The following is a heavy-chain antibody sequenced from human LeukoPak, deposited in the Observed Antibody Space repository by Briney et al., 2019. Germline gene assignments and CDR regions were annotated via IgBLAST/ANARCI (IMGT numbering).Heavy chain of an antibody. CDR2: INPKSGAT. Sequence: GASVKVSCKASGYTFTSYGISWVRQAPGQGLEWMGWINPKSGATNYAQKFQGRVTMTRDTSISTTYMELSRLRSDDTAVYYCARLALRGSPGDFFDYWGQGTLVTVSS. V-gene: IGHV1-2*02. CDR3: ARLALRGSPGDFFDY. D-gene: IGHD2-21*01. CDR1: GYTFTSYG. J-gene: IGHJ4*02.